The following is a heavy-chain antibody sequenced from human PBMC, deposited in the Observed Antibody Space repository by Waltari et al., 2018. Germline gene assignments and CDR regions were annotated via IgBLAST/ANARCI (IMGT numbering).Heavy chain of an antibody. J-gene: IGHJ6*02. CDR1: GFTFDDSA. Sequence: EVQLVESGGGLVQPGRSLRLSCAASGFTFDDSAMHWVRQAPGKGLEWVSGISWNSGSIGYADSVKGRFTISRDNAKNSLYLQMNSLRAEDTALYYCAKDHYSSGWLGMDVWGQGTTVTVSS. V-gene: IGHV3-9*01. CDR3: AKDHYSSGWLGMDV. CDR2: ISWNSGSI. D-gene: IGHD6-19*01.